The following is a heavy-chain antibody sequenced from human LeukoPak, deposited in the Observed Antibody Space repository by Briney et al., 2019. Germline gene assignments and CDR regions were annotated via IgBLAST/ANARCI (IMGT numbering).Heavy chain of an antibody. V-gene: IGHV3-7*03. CDR1: GFTFNNYW. J-gene: IGHJ4*02. CDR3: GRWLVRTYYFDY. Sequence: GGSLRLSCAASGFTFNNYWMSWVRQAPGKGLEWVANIKQDGSEMYYVESVKGRFTISRDNAKNSLFLQMTSLRAEDTAVYYCGRWLVRTYYFDYWGQGTLVTVSS. D-gene: IGHD6-19*01. CDR2: IKQDGSEM.